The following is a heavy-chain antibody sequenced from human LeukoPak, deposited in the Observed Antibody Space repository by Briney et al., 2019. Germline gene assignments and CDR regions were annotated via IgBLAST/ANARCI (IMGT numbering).Heavy chain of an antibody. Sequence: GGSLRLSCATSGFTFSKYAMHWVRQAPGKGLEYASAISSNGDSTYYANSVKGRFTISRDNSKNTLYLQMGSLRVEDMGVYYCAREGASSGSYSYWGQGTLVTVSS. V-gene: IGHV3-64*01. CDR3: AREGASSGSYSY. D-gene: IGHD1-26*01. CDR2: ISSNGDST. J-gene: IGHJ4*02. CDR1: GFTFSKYA.